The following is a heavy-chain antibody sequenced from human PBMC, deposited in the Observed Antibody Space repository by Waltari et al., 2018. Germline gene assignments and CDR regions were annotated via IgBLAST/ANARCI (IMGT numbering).Heavy chain of an antibody. D-gene: IGHD3-22*01. CDR1: GGTFSSYA. Sequence: QVQLVQSGAEVKKPGSSVKVSCKASGGTFSSYAISWVRQAPGQGLEWMGGIIPIFGTTNYAQKFQGRVTITTDESTSTAYMELSSLRSEDTAVYYCARGYYYDSSGASYYFDYWGQGTLVTVSS. CDR3: ARGYYYDSSGASYYFDY. J-gene: IGHJ4*02. CDR2: IIPIFGTT. V-gene: IGHV1-69*05.